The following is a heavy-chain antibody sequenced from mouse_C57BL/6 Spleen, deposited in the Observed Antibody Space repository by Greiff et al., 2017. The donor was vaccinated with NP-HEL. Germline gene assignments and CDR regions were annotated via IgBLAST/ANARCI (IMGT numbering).Heavy chain of an antibody. CDR3: ARDRRGSSPCDY. V-gene: IGHV1-80*01. CDR1: GYAFSSYW. Sequence: QVQLQQSGAELVKPGASVKISCKASGYAFSSYWMNWVKQRPGKGLEWIGQIYPGDGDTNYNGKFKGKATLTADKSSSTAYMQLSSLTSEDSAVYFCARDRRGSSPCDYWGQGTTLTVSS. D-gene: IGHD1-1*01. J-gene: IGHJ2*01. CDR2: IYPGDGDT.